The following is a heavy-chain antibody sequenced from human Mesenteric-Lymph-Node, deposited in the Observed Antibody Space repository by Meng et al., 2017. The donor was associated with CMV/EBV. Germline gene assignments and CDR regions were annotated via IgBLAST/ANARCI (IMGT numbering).Heavy chain of an antibody. V-gene: IGHV1-69*10. D-gene: IGHD3-10*01. J-gene: IGHJ6*02. Sequence: SVKVSCKASGGTFSSYAISWVRQAPGQGLEWMGGIIPILGIANYAQKFQGRVTITADKSTSTACMELSSLRSEDTAVYYCARDGSGGNYYGMDVWGQGTTVTVSS. CDR3: ARDGSGGNYYGMDV. CDR1: GGTFSSYA. CDR2: IIPILGIA.